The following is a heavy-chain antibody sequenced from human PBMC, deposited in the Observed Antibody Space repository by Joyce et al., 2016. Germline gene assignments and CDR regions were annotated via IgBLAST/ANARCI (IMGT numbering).Heavy chain of an antibody. J-gene: IGHJ4*02. D-gene: IGHD1-1*01. V-gene: IGHV1-69*01. CDR2: TIPLFGTA. CDR1: GGTFSNSA. Sequence: QVQLEQSGAEVKKPGSSVKVSCRASGGTFSNSAFNWMRQAPGQGLEWRGGTIPLFGTADYARKFQGRLTLTSDESTSTIYMELRSLRFEDTAVYYCAKWSETGMAYFDYWGQGTLVTVSS. CDR3: AKWSETGMAYFDY.